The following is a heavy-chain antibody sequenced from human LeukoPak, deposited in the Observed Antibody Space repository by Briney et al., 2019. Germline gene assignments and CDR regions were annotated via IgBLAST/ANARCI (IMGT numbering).Heavy chain of an antibody. Sequence: PSETLSLTCSVSGDSITNYYWNWVRQPPGKGLEWIGYIHYTGKNYYNPSLKSRITMSVDTFKSQFSLKLSSVTTADTAVYYCAKWHERLLAFDSWGQGALVTVSS. J-gene: IGHJ4*02. V-gene: IGHV4-59*01. D-gene: IGHD1-1*01. CDR1: GDSITNYY. CDR2: IHYTGKN. CDR3: AKWHERLLAFDS.